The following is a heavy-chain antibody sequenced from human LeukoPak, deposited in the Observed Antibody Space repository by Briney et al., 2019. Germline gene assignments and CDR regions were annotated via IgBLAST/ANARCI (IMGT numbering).Heavy chain of an antibody. CDR1: EYTFTAYY. V-gene: IGHV1-2*02. Sequence: ASVKVSCKASEYTFTAYYMHWVRQAPGQGLEWMGWIDTNSGGTNYAQKFQGRVTITRDTFIGTAYMELSSLISDDTAVYYCASEAYCSGGSCSLHRVASWGQGTLVTVSS. CDR2: IDTNSGGT. J-gene: IGHJ4*02. D-gene: IGHD2-15*01. CDR3: ASEAYCSGGSCSLHRVAS.